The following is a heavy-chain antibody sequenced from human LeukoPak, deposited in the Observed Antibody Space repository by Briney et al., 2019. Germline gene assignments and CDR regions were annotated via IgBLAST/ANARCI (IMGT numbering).Heavy chain of an antibody. CDR2: TNPNSAGR. D-gene: IGHD3-10*01. CDR3: GRAGEDCNGGSFSHFDY. Sequence: ASVKVSCKTSGYSFTGYYIHWVRQAPGQGLEWMGWTNPNSAGRYYAQKFQDRVTMTRDTSISTAYMELSSLRSDDTAVYYCGRAGEDCNGGSFSHFDYWGQRTPVTVSS. CDR1: GYSFTGYY. V-gene: IGHV1-2*02. J-gene: IGHJ4*02.